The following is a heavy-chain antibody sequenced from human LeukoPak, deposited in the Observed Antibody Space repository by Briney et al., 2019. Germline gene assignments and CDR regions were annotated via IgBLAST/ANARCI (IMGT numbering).Heavy chain of an antibody. Sequence: QTGGSLRLSCAASGFTFRSYEMNWVRQAPGKGLEWVSYISSSGSTIYYADSVKGRFTISRDNAKNSPYLQMNSLRAEDTAVYYCARGVGYCSSTSCYWWFDPWGQGTLVTVSS. CDR3: ARGVGYCSSTSCYWWFDP. V-gene: IGHV3-48*03. J-gene: IGHJ5*02. CDR1: GFTFRSYE. D-gene: IGHD2-2*01. CDR2: ISSSGSTI.